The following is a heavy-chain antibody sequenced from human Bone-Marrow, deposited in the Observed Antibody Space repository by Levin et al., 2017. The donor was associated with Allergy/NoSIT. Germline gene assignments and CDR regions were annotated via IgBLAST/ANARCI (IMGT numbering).Heavy chain of an antibody. D-gene: IGHD2-2*02. CDR1: GGSISSYY. V-gene: IGHV4-59*01. CDR3: AGDPMGYCSSSTCNIGWFDP. CDR2: IYYSGST. J-gene: IGHJ5*02. Sequence: PGGSLRLSCTVSGGSISSYYWIWIRQPPGKGLEWIGHIYYSGSTKYNPSLKSRVTISVDKSKNQLSLKLSSVTAADTAVYYCAGDPMGYCSSSTCNIGWFDPWGQGTLVTVSS.